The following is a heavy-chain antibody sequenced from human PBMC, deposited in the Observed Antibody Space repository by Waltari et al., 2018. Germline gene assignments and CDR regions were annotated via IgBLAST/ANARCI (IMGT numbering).Heavy chain of an antibody. D-gene: IGHD1-7*01. V-gene: IGHV3-53*01. Sequence: EVQLVESGGGLIQPGGSLRLSCAASGFTVSSNYMSWVRQAPGKGLEWVSVIYSGGSTYDAASVKGRFTISRDNSKNTLYLQMNSLRAEDTAVYYCARTAPPGELELRVYYYYGMDVWGQGTTVTVSS. CDR3: ARTAPPGELELRVYYYYGMDV. CDR1: GFTVSSNY. J-gene: IGHJ6*02. CDR2: IYSGGST.